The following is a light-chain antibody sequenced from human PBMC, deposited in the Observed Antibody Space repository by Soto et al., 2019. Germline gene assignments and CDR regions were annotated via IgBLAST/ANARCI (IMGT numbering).Light chain of an antibody. CDR3: QQYENWPLT. CDR1: QSVSSN. V-gene: IGKV3-15*01. J-gene: IGKJ4*01. CDR2: GAS. Sequence: ETVMTQSPATLSVSPGERATLSCRASQSVSSNLAWYQQKPGQAPRLLIYGASTRATGIPARFSGSGSGTEFTLTISSLQSEDFAVYYCQQYENWPLTFGGGTKVDIK.